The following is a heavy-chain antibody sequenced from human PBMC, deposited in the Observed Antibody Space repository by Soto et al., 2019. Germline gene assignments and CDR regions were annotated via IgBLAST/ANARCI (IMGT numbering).Heavy chain of an antibody. D-gene: IGHD3-22*01. CDR1: GGSISSGGYY. V-gene: IGHV4-31*03. CDR2: IYYSGST. J-gene: IGHJ4*02. CDR3: ARDRRYYDSSGYSSFDY. Sequence: SETLSLTCTVSGGSISSGGYYWGWIRQHPGKGLEWIGYIYYSGSTYYNPSLKSRVTISVDTSKNQFSLKLSSVTAAGTAVYYCARDRRYYDSSGYSSFDYWGQGTLVTVSS.